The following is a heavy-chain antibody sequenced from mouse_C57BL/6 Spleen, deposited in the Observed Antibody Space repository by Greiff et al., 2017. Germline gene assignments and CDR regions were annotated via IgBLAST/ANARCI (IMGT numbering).Heavy chain of an antibody. V-gene: IGHV5-4*01. CDR2: ISDGGSYT. CDR3: ARGYYGSSYDYFDY. J-gene: IGHJ2*01. CDR1: GFTFSSYA. D-gene: IGHD1-1*01. Sequence: EVQLVESGGGLVKPGGSLKLSCAASGFTFSSYAMSWVRQTPEKRLEWVATISDGGSYTYYPDNVKGRFTISRDNAKNNLYLQMSHLKSEDTAMYYCARGYYGSSYDYFDYWGQGTTLTVSS.